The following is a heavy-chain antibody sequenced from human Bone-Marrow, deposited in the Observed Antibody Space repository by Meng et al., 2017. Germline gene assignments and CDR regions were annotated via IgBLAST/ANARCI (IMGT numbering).Heavy chain of an antibody. CDR3: ARRVHDGTGHHYFDS. J-gene: IGHJ4*02. CDR2: IYYSGST. D-gene: IGHD1-7*01. Sequence: QVQLQEAGPGRVKPSQTLSRTGTVPGGSISSGDYYWSWIRQPPGKGLEWIGYIYYSGSTYYNPSLSSRVTMTLDTSKNQFSLKLSSVTAPDTAVYYCARRVHDGTGHHYFDSWGQGTLVTVSS. V-gene: IGHV4-30-4*01. CDR1: GGSISSGDYY.